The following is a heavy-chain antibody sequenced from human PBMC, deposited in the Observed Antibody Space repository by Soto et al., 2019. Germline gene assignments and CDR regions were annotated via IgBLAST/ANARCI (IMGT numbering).Heavy chain of an antibody. Sequence: EVQLVESGGGLVKPGGSLRLSCAASGFNFSTYSMNWVRQAPGKGLEWVSSISSSTTYIYYADSVKGRFTISRDNAKSSLYLQMNSLRAEDTAVYYCARYSYYYDSSAYSGYWGQGTLVTVS. CDR3: ARYSYYYDSSAYSGY. CDR2: ISSSTTYI. CDR1: GFNFSTYS. V-gene: IGHV3-21*06. J-gene: IGHJ4*02. D-gene: IGHD3-22*01.